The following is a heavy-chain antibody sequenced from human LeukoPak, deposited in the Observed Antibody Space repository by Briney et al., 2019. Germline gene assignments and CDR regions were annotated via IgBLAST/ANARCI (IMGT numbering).Heavy chain of an antibody. CDR3: ARVSDSVVPAPSKYFQH. J-gene: IGHJ1*01. D-gene: IGHD2-2*01. V-gene: IGHV1-18*01. CDR1: GGTFSSYA. Sequence: ASVKVSCKASGGTFSSYAISWVRQAPGQGLEWMGWISAYNGNTDYAQKLQGRVTMTTDTSTSTAYMELRSLRSDDTAVYYCARVSDSVVPAPSKYFQHWGQGTLVTVSS. CDR2: ISAYNGNT.